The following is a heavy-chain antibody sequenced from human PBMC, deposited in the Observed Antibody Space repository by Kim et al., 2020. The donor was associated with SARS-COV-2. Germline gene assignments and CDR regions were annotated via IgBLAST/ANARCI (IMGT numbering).Heavy chain of an antibody. Sequence: TDSVKGLFTISRDKSKNSLYLQMNSLRAEETAVYFCARGYGSGSYSPFDYWGQGTLVTVSS. J-gene: IGHJ4*02. V-gene: IGHV3-23*01. CDR3: ARGYGSGSYSPFDY. D-gene: IGHD3-10*01.